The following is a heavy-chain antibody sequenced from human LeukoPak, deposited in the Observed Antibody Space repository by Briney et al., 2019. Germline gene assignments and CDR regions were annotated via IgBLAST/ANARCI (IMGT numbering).Heavy chain of an antibody. V-gene: IGHV3-49*04. Sequence: GGSLRLSCAASGFTFSSYSMNWVRQAPGKGLEWVGFIRRKVYGGTTEYAASVKGRLTISRDDSKSIAYLQMNSLKTEDTAVYYCARDSGTSYNTFDYWGQGTLVTVSS. D-gene: IGHD2-2*01. CDR2: IRRKVYGGTT. CDR3: ARDSGTSYNTFDY. CDR1: GFTFSSYS. J-gene: IGHJ4*02.